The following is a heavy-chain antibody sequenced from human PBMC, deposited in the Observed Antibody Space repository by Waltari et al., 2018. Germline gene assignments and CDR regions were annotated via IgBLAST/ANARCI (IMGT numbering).Heavy chain of an antibody. J-gene: IGHJ5*02. Sequence: QLQLQESGPGLVKPSETLSLTCTVSGGSISSSSYYWGWIRQPPGKGLGWIGSIYYSGSTYYNPSLKSRVTISVDTSKNQFSLKLSSVTAADTAVYYCARGTGPESSSGFDPWGQGTLVTVSS. V-gene: IGHV4-39*07. D-gene: IGHD6-6*01. CDR3: ARGTGPESSSGFDP. CDR2: IYYSGST. CDR1: GGSISSSSYY.